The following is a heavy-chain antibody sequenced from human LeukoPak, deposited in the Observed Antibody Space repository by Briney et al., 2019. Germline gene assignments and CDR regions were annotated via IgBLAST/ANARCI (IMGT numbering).Heavy chain of an antibody. CDR1: GFTVSSNY. J-gene: IGHJ4*02. Sequence: GGSLRLSCAASGFTVSSNYMSWVRQAPGKGLEWVSIIHTGGSTYYAGSVKGRFTISRDNSKNTPYLQMNSLRAEDTAVYFCARGGPIAVAGYYFDYWGQGTLVTVSS. CDR3: ARGGPIAVAGYYFDY. V-gene: IGHV3-53*01. D-gene: IGHD6-19*01. CDR2: IHTGGST.